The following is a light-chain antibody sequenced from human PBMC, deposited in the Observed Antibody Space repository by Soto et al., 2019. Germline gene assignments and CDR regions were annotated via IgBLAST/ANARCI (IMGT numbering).Light chain of an antibody. J-gene: IGLJ2*01. CDR2: EVS. CDR1: SSDVGGYNY. Sequence: QSALTQPPSASGSPGQSVTISCTGTSSDVGGYNYVSWHQQHPGRAPKLMISEVSKRPSGVPGRFSGSKSGNTASLTVSGLQAEDEAAYYCSSFAGNNNLVFGGGTQLTVL. V-gene: IGLV2-8*01. CDR3: SSFAGNNNLV.